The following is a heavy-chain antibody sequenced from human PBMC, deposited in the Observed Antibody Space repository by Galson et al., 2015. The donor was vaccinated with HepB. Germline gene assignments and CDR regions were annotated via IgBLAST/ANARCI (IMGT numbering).Heavy chain of an antibody. V-gene: IGHV3-23*01. J-gene: IGHJ5*02. CDR2: ISGGGGNT. Sequence: SLRLSCAASGFTFSSYAMSWVRQAPGKGLEWVSAISGGGGNTYYADSVKGRFTISRDNSKNTMYLQMDSLRAEDTAVYYCAKDPSLMWFDPWGQGTLVTVSS. CDR1: GFTFSSYA. CDR3: AKDPSLMWFDP.